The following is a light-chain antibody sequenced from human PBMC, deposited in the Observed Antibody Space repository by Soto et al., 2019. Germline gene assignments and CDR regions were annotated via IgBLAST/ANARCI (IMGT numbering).Light chain of an antibody. CDR3: EQYNNWPIT. V-gene: IGKV3-15*01. Sequence: EIVLTQSPGTLSVSRGETATLSCGASQYIGSNLAWYQQKPGQAPGLLIYGASTRATGIPARFSGFGSGTEFTLTISSLQSEDFAVYYCEQYNNWPITFGQGTRLEIK. CDR1: QYIGSN. J-gene: IGKJ5*01. CDR2: GAS.